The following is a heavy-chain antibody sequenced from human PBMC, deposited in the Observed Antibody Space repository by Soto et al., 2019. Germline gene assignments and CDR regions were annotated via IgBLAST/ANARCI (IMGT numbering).Heavy chain of an antibody. CDR3: AKSRYSSGWYEN. D-gene: IGHD6-19*01. Sequence: EVQLLESGGGLVQPGGSPRLSCAASGFTFSSYAMSWVRQAPGKGLEWVSAISGSGGSTYYADSVKGRFTISRDNSKNTLYLQMNSLRAEDTAVYYCAKSRYSSGWYENWGQGTLVTVSS. CDR1: GFTFSSYA. V-gene: IGHV3-23*01. J-gene: IGHJ4*02. CDR2: ISGSGGST.